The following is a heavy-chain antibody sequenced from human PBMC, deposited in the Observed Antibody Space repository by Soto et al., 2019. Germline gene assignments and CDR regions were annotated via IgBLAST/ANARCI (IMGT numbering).Heavy chain of an antibody. D-gene: IGHD4-4*01. V-gene: IGHV1-69-2*01. CDR2: VDPEDAET. J-gene: IGHJ4*02. CDR3: ATLTRSTGAIFDY. Sequence: EVQLVQSGAEVKKPGTTVKISCKVSGYTFTDYYMHWVQQAPGKGLEWMGLVDPEDAETIYAEKFQDRVIITADTSTDTAYMELSSLRSDDTAVYYCATLTRSTGAIFDYWGQGTLVTVSS. CDR1: GYTFTDYY.